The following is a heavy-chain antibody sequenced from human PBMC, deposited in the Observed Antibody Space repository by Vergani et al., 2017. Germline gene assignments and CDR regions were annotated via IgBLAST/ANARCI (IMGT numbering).Heavy chain of an antibody. J-gene: IGHJ4*02. Sequence: QVQLVESGGGVVQPGGSLRLSCAASGFTSSSNGMHWVRKPPGKGLEWVAFIRYDGSNKYYADSVKGRFTISRDNSKNTLYLQMNSLRAEDTAVYYCAKGQVYSRQWLAQRGYFDYWGQGTLVTVSS. CDR2: IRYDGSNK. CDR1: GFTSSSNG. V-gene: IGHV3-30*02. CDR3: AKGQVYSRQWLAQRGYFDY. D-gene: IGHD6-19*01.